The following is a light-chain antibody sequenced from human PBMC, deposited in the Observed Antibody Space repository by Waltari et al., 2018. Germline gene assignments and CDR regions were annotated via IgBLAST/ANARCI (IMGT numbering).Light chain of an antibody. Sequence: AIQMTQSPSSLSASVGDRVTITCRASQGIRYDLGWYQQKPGKAPKLLIFAASTLQSGVPSRFSGSGSGTDFTLTISSLQAEDVAVYYCQQYYSTPNTFGQGTKVEIK. CDR2: AAS. V-gene: IGKV1-6*01. CDR1: QGIRYD. J-gene: IGKJ2*01. CDR3: QQYYSTPNT.